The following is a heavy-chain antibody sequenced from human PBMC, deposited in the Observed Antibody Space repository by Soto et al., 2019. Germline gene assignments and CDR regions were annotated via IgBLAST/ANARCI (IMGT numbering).Heavy chain of an antibody. D-gene: IGHD1-1*01. J-gene: IGHJ4*02. V-gene: IGHV1-46*01. CDR2: INPTGGAT. Sequence: QVQLVQSGAEVKKPGASVIVSCKASGYTFTIYYIQWVRQAPGQGLEWMGRINPTGGATSYAQKFQGRVTMTSDTSTSTVYMEVNSLRSEDTAVYYCARALAPSNSIDFWGQGTLVTVSS. CDR3: ARALAPSNSIDF. CDR1: GYTFTIYY.